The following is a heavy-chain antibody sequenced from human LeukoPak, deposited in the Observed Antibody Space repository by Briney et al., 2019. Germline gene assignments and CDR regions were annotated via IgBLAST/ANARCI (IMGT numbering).Heavy chain of an antibody. CDR1: GSPFRSGHY. J-gene: IGHJ4*02. V-gene: IGHV4-38-2*02. CDR3: ARGGYSYR. Sequence: PSETLSLTCSVSGSPFRSGHYWGWIRQSSGEGLEWIGNVHETGYANYNPSLRSRVTISVDTSKNQFSLKLSSVTAADTAMYYCARGGYSYRWGQGTLVTVSS. CDR2: VHETGYA. D-gene: IGHD5-18*01.